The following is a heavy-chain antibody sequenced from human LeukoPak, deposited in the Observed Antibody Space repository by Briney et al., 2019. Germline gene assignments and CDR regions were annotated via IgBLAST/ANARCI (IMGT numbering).Heavy chain of an antibody. Sequence: PSETLSLTCAVYGGSLSGYYWSWIRQPPGKGLEWIGEINHSGSTNYNPSLKSRVTISVDTSKNQFSLKLSSVTAADTAVYYCARVKSGYYYSYYYGMDVWGQGTTVTVSS. V-gene: IGHV4-34*01. CDR2: INHSGST. CDR3: ARVKSGYYYSYYYGMDV. J-gene: IGHJ6*02. CDR1: GGSLSGYY. D-gene: IGHD3-22*01.